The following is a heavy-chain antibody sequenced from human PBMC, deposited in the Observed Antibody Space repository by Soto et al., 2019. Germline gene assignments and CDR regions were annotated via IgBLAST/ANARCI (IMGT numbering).Heavy chain of an antibody. CDR2: IKQDGSEK. D-gene: IGHD3-22*01. J-gene: IGHJ6*02. Sequence: GGPLRLSCAASGFTFSSYWMSWVRQAPGKGLEWVANIKQDGSEKYFVDSVKGRFTISRDNAKNSLYLQINSLRAEDTAVYYCARFYYDSSGYLPSPYYYYYGMDVWGQGTTVTVSS. V-gene: IGHV3-7*04. CDR3: ARFYYDSSGYLPSPYYYYYGMDV. CDR1: GFTFSSYW.